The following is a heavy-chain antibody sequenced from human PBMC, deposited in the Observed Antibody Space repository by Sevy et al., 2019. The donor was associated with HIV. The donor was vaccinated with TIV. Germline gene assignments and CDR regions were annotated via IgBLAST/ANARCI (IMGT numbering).Heavy chain of an antibody. CDR1: GFTFSNYW. Sequence: GSLRLSCAASGFTFSNYWMHWVRQAPGKGLVWVSRINPGGTSTDYADSVKGRFTISRDNAKNSLYLQMNSLRAEDTAVYYCSRAITVEGRGVGYWGQGTLVTVSS. D-gene: IGHD5-12*01. CDR3: SRAITVEGRGVGY. CDR2: INPGGTST. V-gene: IGHV3-74*01. J-gene: IGHJ4*02.